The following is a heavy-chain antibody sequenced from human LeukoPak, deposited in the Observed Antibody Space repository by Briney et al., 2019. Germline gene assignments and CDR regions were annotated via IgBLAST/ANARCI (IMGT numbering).Heavy chain of an antibody. V-gene: IGHV3-74*01. J-gene: IGHJ4*02. CDR3: ARVRYSSSWVGPPNFDY. D-gene: IGHD6-13*01. CDR1: GVTFSSYW. Sequence: PGGSLRLSCAASGVTFSSYWMHWVRQAPGKGLVWVSRINSDGSSTSYADSVKGRFTISRDNAKNTLYLQMNSLRAEDTAVYYCARVRYSSSWVGPPNFDYWGQGTLVTVSS. CDR2: INSDGSST.